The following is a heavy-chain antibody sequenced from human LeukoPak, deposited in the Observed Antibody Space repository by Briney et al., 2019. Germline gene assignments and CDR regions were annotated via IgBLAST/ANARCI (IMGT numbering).Heavy chain of an antibody. J-gene: IGHJ4*02. CDR2: ISPGDYDT. CDR3: ARSAGRRYSSSWYETYYFDY. V-gene: IGHV5-51*04. CDR1: GYRFTSYW. D-gene: IGHD6-13*01. Sequence: ESLKISCKGSGYRFTSYWDGWVRQMPGKGLELIGIISPGDYDTRYSPSFQGQVTISADKPISTAYLQWSSLKASDTAMYYCARSAGRRYSSSWYETYYFDYWGQGTLVTVSS.